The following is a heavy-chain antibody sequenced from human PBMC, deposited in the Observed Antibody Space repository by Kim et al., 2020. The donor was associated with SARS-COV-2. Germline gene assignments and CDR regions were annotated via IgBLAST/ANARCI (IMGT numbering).Heavy chain of an antibody. D-gene: IGHD3-10*01. CDR1: GFTFSNAW. Sequence: GGSLRLSCAASGFTFSNAWMSWVRQAPGKGLEWVGRIKSKTDGGKTDYAAPVKGRFTISRDDSKNTLYLQMNSLKTEDTAVYYCTTPLYYGSGSYHYWGQGTLVTVSS. V-gene: IGHV3-15*01. J-gene: IGHJ4*02. CDR3: TTPLYYGSGSYHY. CDR2: IKSKTDGGKT.